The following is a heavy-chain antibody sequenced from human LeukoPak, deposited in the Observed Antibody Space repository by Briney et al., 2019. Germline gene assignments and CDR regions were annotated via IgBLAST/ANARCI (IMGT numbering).Heavy chain of an antibody. CDR2: IYHSGST. V-gene: IGHV4-4*02. CDR3: ARLYGGSSPPWNYYYGMDV. CDR1: GGSISSSNW. Sequence: SETVSLTCAVSGGSISSSNWWSWVRQPPGKGLEWIGEIYHSGSTNYNPSLKSRVTISVDKSKNQFSLKLSSVTAADTAVYYCARLYGGSSPPWNYYYGMDVWGQGTTVTVSS. D-gene: IGHD3-16*01. J-gene: IGHJ6*02.